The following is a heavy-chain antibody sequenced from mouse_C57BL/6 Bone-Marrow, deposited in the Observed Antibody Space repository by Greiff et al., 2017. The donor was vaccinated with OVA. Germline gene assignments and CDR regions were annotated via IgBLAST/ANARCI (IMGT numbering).Heavy chain of an antibody. V-gene: IGHV1-80*01. CDR1: GYAFSSYW. D-gene: IGHD2-12*01. CDR3: ARSSYYSPWFAY. CDR2: IYPGDGDT. Sequence: QVQLQQSGAELVKPGASVKISCKASGYAFSSYWMNWVKQRPGKGLEWIGQIYPGDGDTNYNGKFKGKATLTADKSSSTAYMQLSSLTSEDSAVYFCARSSYYSPWFAYWGQGTLVTVSA. J-gene: IGHJ3*01.